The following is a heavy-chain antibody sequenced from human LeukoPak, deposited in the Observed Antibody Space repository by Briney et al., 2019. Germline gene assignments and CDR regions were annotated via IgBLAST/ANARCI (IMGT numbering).Heavy chain of an antibody. J-gene: IGHJ4*02. CDR3: ARGVYSGGYYSRQYAYYFDY. D-gene: IGHD1-26*01. CDR1: GGSISSYY. CDR2: IYYSGST. V-gene: IGHV4-59*01. Sequence: SETLSLTCTVSGGSISSYYWSWIRQPPGKGLEWIGYIYYSGSTSYNPSLKSRVTISVETSKNQFSLKLSSVTDADTAVYYCARGVYSGGYYSRQYAYYFDYWGQGTLVTVSS.